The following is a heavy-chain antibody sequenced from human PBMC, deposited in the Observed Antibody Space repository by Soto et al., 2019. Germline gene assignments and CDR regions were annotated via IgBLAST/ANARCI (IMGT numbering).Heavy chain of an antibody. Sequence: SETLSLTCAVYGGFLSESYWTWIRQPPGKGLEWIGEINHVGGTNYNPSLKSRVTMSVGTSQNQFSLRLISVTAADTAMYFCVRIRYQLPSSVLWLDPWGQGTPVTVSS. D-gene: IGHD3-16*01. CDR3: VRIRYQLPSSVLWLDP. CDR1: GGFLSESY. V-gene: IGHV4-34*01. J-gene: IGHJ5*02. CDR2: INHVGGT.